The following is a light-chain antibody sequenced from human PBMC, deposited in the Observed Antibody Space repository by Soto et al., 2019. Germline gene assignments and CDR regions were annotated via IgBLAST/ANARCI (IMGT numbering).Light chain of an antibody. V-gene: IGKV3-20*01. J-gene: IGKJ1*01. CDR3: QQYGRPSRT. Sequence: EIVLTQSRGTLSLSPGERATLSCRASQSVSSYLAWYQQKPGQAPRLLIYGASSRATGIPDRFSGSGSGTDFTLTISRLEPEDFAVYYCQQYGRPSRTFGQGTKVEIK. CDR2: GAS. CDR1: QSVSSY.